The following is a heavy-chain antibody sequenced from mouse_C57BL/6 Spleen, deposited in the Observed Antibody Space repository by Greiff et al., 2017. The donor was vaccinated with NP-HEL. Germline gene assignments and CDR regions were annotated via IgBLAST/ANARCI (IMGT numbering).Heavy chain of an antibody. D-gene: IGHD2-12*01. Sequence: EVKLMESGGGLVKPGGSLKLSCAASGFTFSSYTMSWVRQTPEKRLEWVATISGGGGNTYYPDSVKGRFTISRDNAKNTLYLQMSSLRSEDTALYYCARRDDNDAMDYWGQGTSVTVSS. CDR2: ISGGGGNT. J-gene: IGHJ4*01. CDR3: ARRDDNDAMDY. CDR1: GFTFSSYT. V-gene: IGHV5-9*01.